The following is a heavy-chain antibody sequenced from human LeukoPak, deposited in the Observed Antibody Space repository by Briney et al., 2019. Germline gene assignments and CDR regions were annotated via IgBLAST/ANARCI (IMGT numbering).Heavy chain of an antibody. CDR2: INHSGST. V-gene: IGHV4-34*01. J-gene: IGHJ4*02. D-gene: IGHD3-22*01. Sequence: SETLSLTCAVCGGSFSGYYWIRQPPGKGLEWIGEINHSGSTNYNPSLKSRVTISVDTSKNQFSLKLSSVTAAGTAVYYCARGQVLRYYDSSGIIDYWGQGTLVTVSS. CDR3: ARGQVLRYYDSSGIIDY. CDR1: GGSFSGYY.